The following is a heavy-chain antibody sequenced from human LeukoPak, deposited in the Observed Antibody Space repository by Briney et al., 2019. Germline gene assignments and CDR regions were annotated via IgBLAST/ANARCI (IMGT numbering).Heavy chain of an antibody. CDR2: INTNTGNT. CDR1: VYTFTSYA. CDR3: ARDWGGSSGTGDY. J-gene: IGHJ4*02. D-gene: IGHD6-19*01. V-gene: IGHV7-4-1*02. Sequence: GASVKVFCKASVYTFTSYAMNWVRQAAGQGLEWMGWINTNTGNTTYARGFTGRFVFSLDTSVSTAYLQISSLKAEDTAVYYCARDWGGSSGTGDYWGQGTLVTVSS.